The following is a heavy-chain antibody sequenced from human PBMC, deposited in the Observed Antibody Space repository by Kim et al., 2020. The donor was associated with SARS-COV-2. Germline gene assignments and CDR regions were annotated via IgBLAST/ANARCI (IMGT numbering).Heavy chain of an antibody. CDR1: GGSMSSYY. Sequence: SETLSLTCTVSGGSMSSYYWSWIRQPPGKGLERIGCIYYSGSANYNPSLKSRVTISVDTSKNQFSLKLTSVTAADTAIYYCARRDSSGYYSWFDPWGQGT. V-gene: IGHV4-59*08. CDR2: IYYSGSA. D-gene: IGHD3-22*01. J-gene: IGHJ5*02. CDR3: ARRDSSGYYSWFDP.